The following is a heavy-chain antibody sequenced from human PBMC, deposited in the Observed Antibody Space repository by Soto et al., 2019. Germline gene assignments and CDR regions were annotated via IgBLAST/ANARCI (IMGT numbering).Heavy chain of an antibody. CDR1: GFTFSNYW. Sequence: EVQLVASGGGLVQPGGSLRLSCAASGFTFSNYWMYWVRQAPGKGLVWVSRINSDGSVSSYADSVKGRLTISRDNVKNTLYLQMDRLRAEDTAVYYCARGDCVGGTCYSLAGSFYYYMDVWGKGTTVTVFS. J-gene: IGHJ6*03. CDR2: INSDGSVS. CDR3: ARGDCVGGTCYSLAGSFYYYMDV. V-gene: IGHV3-74*01. D-gene: IGHD2-15*01.